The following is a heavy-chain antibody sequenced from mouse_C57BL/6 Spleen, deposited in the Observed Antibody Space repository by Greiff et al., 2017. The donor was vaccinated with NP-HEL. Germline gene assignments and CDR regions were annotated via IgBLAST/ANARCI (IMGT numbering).Heavy chain of an antibody. CDR1: GFSLTSYA. Sequence: VKLQESGPGLVAPSQSLSLTCTVSGFSLTSYAISWVRQPPGKGLEWLGVIWTGGGTNYNSALKSRLSISKDNSKSQVFLKMNSLQTDDTSRYYCARKSLYSNGFAYWGQGTLVTVSA. V-gene: IGHV2-9-1*01. CDR2: IWTGGGT. J-gene: IGHJ3*01. CDR3: ARKSLYSNGFAY. D-gene: IGHD2-5*01.